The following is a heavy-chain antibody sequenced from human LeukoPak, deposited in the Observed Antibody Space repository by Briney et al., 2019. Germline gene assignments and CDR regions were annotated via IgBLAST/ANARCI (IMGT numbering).Heavy chain of an antibody. CDR2: IKQDGSEE. CDR3: ARKLWHRNDC. V-gene: IGHV3-7*03. D-gene: IGHD3-16*01. J-gene: IGHJ4*02. Sequence: GGSLRLSCAASGFTFSSYWMTWVRQAPGKGLEWVANIKQDGSEEYYVDSVKGRFTISRDNAKNSLYLQMNSLRAEDTALYYCARKLWHRNDCWGQGTLVTVSS. CDR1: GFTFSSYW.